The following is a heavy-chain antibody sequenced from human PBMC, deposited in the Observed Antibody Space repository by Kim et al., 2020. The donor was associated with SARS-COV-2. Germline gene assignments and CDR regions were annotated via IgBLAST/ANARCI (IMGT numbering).Heavy chain of an antibody. Sequence: SETLSLSCAVYGGSFSNYYWSWIRQTPGMGLEWIGEVNQSGDINYNPSLKSRVAILIDTSKNQFSLRLHSVTAADTAVYYCARSAGLRYVEWSPYYFDYWGQGTPVTSP. V-gene: IGHV4-34*01. CDR3: ARSAGLRYVEWSPYYFDY. D-gene: IGHD3-9*01. J-gene: IGHJ4*02. CDR1: GGSFSNYY. CDR2: VNQSGDI.